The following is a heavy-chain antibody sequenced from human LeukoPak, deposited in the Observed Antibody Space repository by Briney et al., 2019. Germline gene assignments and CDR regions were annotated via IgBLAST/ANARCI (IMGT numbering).Heavy chain of an antibody. D-gene: IGHD2-8*01. CDR1: GGSISSYY. V-gene: IGHV4-59*01. CDR3: ARELMEAFDI. Sequence: SETLSLTCTVSGGSISSYYWSWIRQPPGKGLEWIGYIYYSGSTNYNPSLKSRVTISVDTSKNQFSLKLSSVTAADTAVCYCARELMEAFDIWGQGTMVTVSS. J-gene: IGHJ3*02. CDR2: IYYSGST.